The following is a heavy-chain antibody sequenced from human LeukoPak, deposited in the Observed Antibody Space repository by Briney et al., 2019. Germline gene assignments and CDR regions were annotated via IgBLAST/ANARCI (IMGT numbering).Heavy chain of an antibody. CDR1: GYTLTELS. V-gene: IGHV1-24*01. CDR3: ATVAYCSSTSCQDWFDP. CDR2: FDPEDGET. Sequence: ASVKDSCKVSGYTLTELSMHWVRQTPGKGLEWMGGFDPEDGETIYSQKFQGRVTMTEDTSTDTAYMELSSLRSEDTAVYYCATVAYCSSTSCQDWFDPWGQGTLVTVSS. J-gene: IGHJ5*02. D-gene: IGHD2-2*01.